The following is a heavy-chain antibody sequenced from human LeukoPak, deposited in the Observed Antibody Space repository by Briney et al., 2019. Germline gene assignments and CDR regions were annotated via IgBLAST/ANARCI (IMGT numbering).Heavy chain of an antibody. CDR1: GGSISSGSYY. D-gene: IGHD6-13*01. Sequence: PSETLSLTCTVSGGSISSGSYYWSWIRQPAGKGLDWIGRIYTSGSTNYNPSLKSRVTISVDTSKNQFSLKLSSVTAADTAVYYCARWGIAAAGTYYYYMDVWGKGTTVTVSS. J-gene: IGHJ6*03. CDR2: IYTSGST. V-gene: IGHV4-61*02. CDR3: ARWGIAAAGTYYYYMDV.